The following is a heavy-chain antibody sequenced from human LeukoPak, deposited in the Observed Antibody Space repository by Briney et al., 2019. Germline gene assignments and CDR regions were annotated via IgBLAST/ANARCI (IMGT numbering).Heavy chain of an antibody. Sequence: ASVKVSCKASGYTFTSYAMNWARQAPGQRLEWMGWINTNTGNPTYAQGFTGRFVFSLDTSVSTAYLQISSLKAEDTAVYYCARVPIPTMTTVTTINWFDPWGQGTLVTVSS. CDR3: ARVPIPTMTTVTTINWFDP. V-gene: IGHV7-4-1*02. CDR1: GYTFTSYA. CDR2: INTNTGNP. J-gene: IGHJ5*02. D-gene: IGHD4-17*01.